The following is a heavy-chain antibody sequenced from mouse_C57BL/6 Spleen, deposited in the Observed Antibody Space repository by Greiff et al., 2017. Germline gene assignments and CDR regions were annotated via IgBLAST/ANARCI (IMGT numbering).Heavy chain of an antibody. J-gene: IGHJ3*01. CDR2: IHPNSGST. CDR3: ARREDGLRAPFAY. Sequence: QVQLQQPGAELVKPGASVKLSCKASGYTFTSYWMHWVKQRPGQGLEWIGMIHPNSGSTNYNEKFKSKATLTVDKSSSTAYMQLSSLTSEDSAVYFCARREDGLRAPFAYWGQGTLVTVSA. D-gene: IGHD1-1*01. V-gene: IGHV1-64*01. CDR1: GYTFTSYW.